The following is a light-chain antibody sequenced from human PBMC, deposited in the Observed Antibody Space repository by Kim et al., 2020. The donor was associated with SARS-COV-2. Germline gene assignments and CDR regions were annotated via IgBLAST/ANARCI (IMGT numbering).Light chain of an antibody. Sequence: RQAATLTCTGNNNNVGSQGAAWLQQHQGHPPKLLSYRNHDRPSGISERFSTSRSGNTASLTITGLQPEDEADYYCSAWDHSLNNWVFGGGTQLTVL. J-gene: IGLJ3*02. CDR1: NNNVGSQG. CDR2: RNH. V-gene: IGLV10-54*04. CDR3: SAWDHSLNNWV.